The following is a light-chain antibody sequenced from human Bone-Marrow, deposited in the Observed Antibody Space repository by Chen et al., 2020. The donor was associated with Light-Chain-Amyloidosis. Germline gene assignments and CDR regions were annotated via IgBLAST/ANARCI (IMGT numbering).Light chain of an antibody. Sequence: DIQMTQSPSTLSASVGDRVTITCRASPIINNWLAWYQQKPGKVPKLLISYASTLESGIPSRFSGSGSGTEFTLTISSLQPDDFATYYCQQFDGFSYTFGQGTKLGIK. CDR2: YAS. CDR3: QQFDGFSYT. CDR1: PIINNW. J-gene: IGKJ2*01. V-gene: IGKV1-5*01.